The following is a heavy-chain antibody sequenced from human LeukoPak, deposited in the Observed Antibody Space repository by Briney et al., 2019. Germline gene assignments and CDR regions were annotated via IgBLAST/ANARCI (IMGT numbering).Heavy chain of an antibody. J-gene: IGHJ4*02. CDR2: INGDGSRI. D-gene: IGHD2-21*02. CDR3: GRDLFCGGDCHDY. Sequence: PGGSLRLSCAASGFTFSSYWMHWVRQAPGKGLVWVSLINGDGSRIGYADSVKGRFTISRDNAKNTLYLQMNSLRAKDTAVYYCGRDLFCGGDCHDYWGQGTLVTVSS. CDR1: GFTFSSYW. V-gene: IGHV3-74*01.